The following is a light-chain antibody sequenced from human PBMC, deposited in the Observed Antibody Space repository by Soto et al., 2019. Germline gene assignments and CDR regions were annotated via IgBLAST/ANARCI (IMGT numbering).Light chain of an antibody. J-gene: IGLJ2*01. Sequence: QLVLTQSPSASASLGASVKLTCTLSSGHSTYVIAWHQQQPEKGPRYLMKLHRDGSHTKGDGIPDRFSGSSSGAERYLTISTLQPEDEADYYCQTWGTGIQVVFGGGTKVTVL. CDR3: QTWGTGIQVV. V-gene: IGLV4-69*01. CDR2: LHRDGSH. CDR1: SGHSTYV.